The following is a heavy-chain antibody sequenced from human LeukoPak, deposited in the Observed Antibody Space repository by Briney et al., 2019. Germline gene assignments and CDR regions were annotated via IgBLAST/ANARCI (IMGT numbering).Heavy chain of an antibody. V-gene: IGHV3-48*03. J-gene: IGHJ4*02. CDR3: PRVGLGAVRGSQDLDY. CDR2: ISSSGTTK. Sequence: GGSLRLSCAASGFTFSSDEMNWVCQAPGKGLEWVSYISSSGTTKYYADSVKGRFTISRDNAKNSLYLQMNSLRAEDTAVYYCPRVGLGAVRGSQDLDYWGQGTLVAVSS. CDR1: GFTFSSDE. D-gene: IGHD3-10*01.